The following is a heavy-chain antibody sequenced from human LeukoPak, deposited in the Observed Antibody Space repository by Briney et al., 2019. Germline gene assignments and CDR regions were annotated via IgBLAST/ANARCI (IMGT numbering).Heavy chain of an antibody. CDR2: ITSRGDGT. Sequence: GASLRLSCTASGFTFSSYAMTWVRQAPGKGLECVSTITSRGDGTYYADSVKGRFTISRDNPKNTLYLQMNSLRAEDTAVYYCAKDYDSSGYDFPFDYWGQGTLVTVSS. CDR3: AKDYDSSGYDFPFDY. D-gene: IGHD3-22*01. J-gene: IGHJ4*02. CDR1: GFTFSSYA. V-gene: IGHV3-23*01.